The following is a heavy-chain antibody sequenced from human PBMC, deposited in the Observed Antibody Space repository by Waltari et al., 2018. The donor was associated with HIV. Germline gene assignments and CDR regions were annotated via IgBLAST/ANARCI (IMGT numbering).Heavy chain of an antibody. J-gene: IGHJ4*02. CDR3: ARGVGATTFPFDY. CDR1: GGSISSYY. D-gene: IGHD1-26*01. V-gene: IGHV4-59*01. CDR2: IYYSGST. Sequence: QVQLQESGPGLVKPSETLSLTCTVSGGSISSYYWSWIRQPPGKGLEWIGYIYYSGSTNYNPSLKSRVTISVDTSKNQFSLKLSSVTAADTAVYYCARGVGATTFPFDYWGQGTLVTVSS.